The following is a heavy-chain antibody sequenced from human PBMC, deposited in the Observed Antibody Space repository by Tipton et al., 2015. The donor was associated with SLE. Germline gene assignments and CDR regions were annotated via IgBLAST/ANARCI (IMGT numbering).Heavy chain of an antibody. J-gene: IGHJ4*02. D-gene: IGHD1/OR15-1a*01. CDR2: IYYSGST. CDR1: GGSISSSSYY. Sequence: TLSLTCTVSGGSISSSSYYWGWIRQPPGKGLEWIGSIYYSGSTYYNPSLKSRVTISVDTSKNQFSLKLSSVTAADTAVYYCARREKLEQHFDYWGQGTPVTVSS. CDR3: ARREKLEQHFDY. V-gene: IGHV4-39*01.